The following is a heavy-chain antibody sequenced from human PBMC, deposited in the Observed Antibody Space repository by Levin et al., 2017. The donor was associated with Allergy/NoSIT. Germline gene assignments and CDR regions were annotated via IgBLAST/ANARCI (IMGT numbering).Heavy chain of an antibody. J-gene: IGHJ6*02. CDR3: ARNRIIVSGGNDYYYGMDV. Sequence: GSLRLSCSVSGGSVSSGTYYWSWIRRPPGKGLELIGYINYRWVTQYNPSLKSRGTISVDTSKNEFSLKVTSVTAADTAVYYCARNRIIVSGGNDYYYGMDVWGQGTTVTVSS. CDR1: GGSVSSGTYY. V-gene: IGHV4-61*01. D-gene: IGHD5/OR15-5a*01. CDR2: INYRWVT.